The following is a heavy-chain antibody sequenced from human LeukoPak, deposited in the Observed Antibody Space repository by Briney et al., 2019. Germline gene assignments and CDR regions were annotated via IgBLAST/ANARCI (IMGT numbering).Heavy chain of an antibody. V-gene: IGHV1-69*01. Sequence: GASVKVSCKASGGTFSSYAISWVRQAPGQGLEWMGGVIPIFGTANYAQKFQGRVTITADESTSTAYMELSSLRSEDTAVYYCASGWYSDRLFDYWGQGTLVTVSS. CDR2: VIPIFGTA. CDR3: ASGWYSDRLFDY. CDR1: GGTFSSYA. D-gene: IGHD6-19*01. J-gene: IGHJ4*02.